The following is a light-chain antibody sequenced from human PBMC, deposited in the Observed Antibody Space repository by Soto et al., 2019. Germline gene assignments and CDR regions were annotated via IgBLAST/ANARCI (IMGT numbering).Light chain of an antibody. V-gene: IGKV1-39*01. Sequence: DIQMTQSPSSLSASIGHRVPITCQASESISTYLSWYQQKPGKAPKLLLYAASSLQSGVPSRFSGSGGGTDFTLTTSSLQPDEFSTYYCQQNYSTPPITFGQGTKLDIK. J-gene: IGKJ5*01. CDR2: AAS. CDR1: ESISTY. CDR3: QQNYSTPPIT.